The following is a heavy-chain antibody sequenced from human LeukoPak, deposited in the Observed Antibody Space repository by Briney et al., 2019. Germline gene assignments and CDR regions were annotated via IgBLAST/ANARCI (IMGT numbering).Heavy chain of an antibody. CDR2: ISGASGGST. Sequence: GGSLRLSCAASGFTFSSYAMTWVRQAPGKGLQWVSIISGASGGSTYYADSVKGRFTISRDNSKNTLYLQMNSLRAEDTALYYCARGGSSSWYPNFDYWGQGTLVTVSS. J-gene: IGHJ4*02. CDR3: ARGGSSSWYPNFDY. CDR1: GFTFSSYA. V-gene: IGHV3-23*01. D-gene: IGHD6-13*01.